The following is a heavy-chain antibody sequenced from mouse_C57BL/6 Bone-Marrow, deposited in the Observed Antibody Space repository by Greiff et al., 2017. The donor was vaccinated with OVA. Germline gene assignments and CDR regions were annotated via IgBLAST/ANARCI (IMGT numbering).Heavy chain of an antibody. V-gene: IGHV1-47*01. CDR2: FHPYNDDT. CDR3: AKKKAYYSNYGDY. CDR1: GYTFTTYP. D-gene: IGHD2-5*01. J-gene: IGHJ2*01. Sequence: VKLQESGAELVKPGASVKMSCKASGYTFTTYPIEWMKQNHGKSLEWIGNFHPYNDDTKYNEKFKGKATLTVEKSSSTVYLELSRLTSDDSAVYYGAKKKAYYSNYGDYWGQGTTLTVSS.